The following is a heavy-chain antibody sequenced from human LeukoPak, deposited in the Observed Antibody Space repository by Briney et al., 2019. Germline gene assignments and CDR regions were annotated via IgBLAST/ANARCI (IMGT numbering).Heavy chain of an antibody. Sequence: GGSLRLSCAASGLPFSSHWLSWFRQSPGKGLEWVAHINRDGTEKQYLDSVKGRFTISRDNARNSQYLQMNNLRAEDTAVYYCAKHKSSSSSPAGLDYWGQGTLVTVSS. CDR2: INRDGTEK. CDR3: AKHKSSSSSPAGLDY. V-gene: IGHV3-7*03. D-gene: IGHD6-6*01. CDR1: GLPFSSHW. J-gene: IGHJ4*02.